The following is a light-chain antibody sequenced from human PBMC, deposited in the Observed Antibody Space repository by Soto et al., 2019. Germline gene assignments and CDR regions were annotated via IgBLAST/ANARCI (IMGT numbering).Light chain of an antibody. CDR3: QKRSNWPTN. CDR2: GTS. CDR1: QSVSSN. J-gene: IGKJ5*01. Sequence: EIVMTQSAATLSVSPGEIATLSCRASQSVSSNLAWYQQKPGQSPRLLIYGTSTRATGIPARFSGSGSGTDFTLTISSLEPEDFAVYYCQKRSNWPTNFGQGTRLEIK. V-gene: IGKV3-15*01.